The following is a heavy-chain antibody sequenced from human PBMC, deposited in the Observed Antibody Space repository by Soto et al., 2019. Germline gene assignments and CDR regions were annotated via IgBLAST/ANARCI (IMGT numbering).Heavy chain of an antibody. Sequence: EVQLLESGGGLLQPGGSLTLSCVASGFTLSSFAMTWVRQAPGKGLEWVSGISHSGGSKYYADSVKGRFTISRDISKNTLYLQMNSLRAEDTAVYFCAQDRSDYSPNYSGLDVWGQGTTVTVSS. D-gene: IGHD4-17*01. CDR2: ISHSGGSK. J-gene: IGHJ6*02. CDR3: AQDRSDYSPNYSGLDV. CDR1: GFTLSSFA. V-gene: IGHV3-23*01.